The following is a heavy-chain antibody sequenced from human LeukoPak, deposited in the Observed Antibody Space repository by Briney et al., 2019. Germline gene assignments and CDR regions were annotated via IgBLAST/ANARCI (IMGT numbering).Heavy chain of an antibody. J-gene: IGHJ4*02. D-gene: IGHD2-21*01. Sequence: GGSLRLSCGASGFTFRTSWMNWVRQAPGKGLEWVAATSSSDAGTYHADSVRGRFTISRDNSKNTLYLQMNSLRAEDAAVYFCAKAPVTSCRGAYCYPFDSWGQGTLVTVSS. CDR2: TSSSDAGT. CDR3: AKAPVTSCRGAYCYPFDS. CDR1: GFTFRTSW. V-gene: IGHV3-23*01.